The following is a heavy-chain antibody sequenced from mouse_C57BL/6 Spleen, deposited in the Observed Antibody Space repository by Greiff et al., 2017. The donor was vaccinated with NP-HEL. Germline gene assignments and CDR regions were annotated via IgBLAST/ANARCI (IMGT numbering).Heavy chain of an antibody. CDR1: GYTFTDYY. Sequence: EVQLQQSGPELVKPGASVKISCKASGYTFTDYYMNWVKQSPGKSLEWIGDINPNNGGTSYNQKFKGKATLTVDKSSSTAYMELRSLTSEDSAVYYCARSGVYGSSPYYAMDYWGQGTSVTVSS. CDR3: ARSGVYGSSPYYAMDY. D-gene: IGHD1-1*01. J-gene: IGHJ4*01. V-gene: IGHV1-26*01. CDR2: INPNNGGT.